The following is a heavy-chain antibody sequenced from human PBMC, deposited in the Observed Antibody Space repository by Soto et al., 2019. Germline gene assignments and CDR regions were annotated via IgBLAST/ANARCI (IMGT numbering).Heavy chain of an antibody. Sequence: QVQLVESGGGVVQPGRSLRLSCAASGFTFSSYGMHWVRQAPGKGLEWVAVISYDGSNKYYADSVKGRFTISRDNSKNTLYLQMNSLRGEDTAVYYCAKDPPITIAAAGHRYFEYWGQGTLVTVSS. J-gene: IGHJ4*02. D-gene: IGHD6-13*01. CDR1: GFTFSSYG. V-gene: IGHV3-30*18. CDR2: ISYDGSNK. CDR3: AKDPPITIAAAGHRYFEY.